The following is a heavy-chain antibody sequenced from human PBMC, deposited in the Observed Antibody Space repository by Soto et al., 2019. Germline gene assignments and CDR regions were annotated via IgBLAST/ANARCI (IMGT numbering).Heavy chain of an antibody. Sequence: EVQRFESGGDLVQPGGSLRLSCTTSGFTFSSYAMSWVRRPPGKGLEWVSVISGSGDRTYYAASVEGRFTISRDNSKNTVHLQMNSLRAEDTAVYYCVKNRGSGRPYSYAMDVWGQGTTVTVSS. J-gene: IGHJ6*02. CDR1: GFTFSSYA. CDR3: VKNRGSGRPYSYAMDV. V-gene: IGHV3-23*01. CDR2: ISGSGDRT. D-gene: IGHD3-10*01.